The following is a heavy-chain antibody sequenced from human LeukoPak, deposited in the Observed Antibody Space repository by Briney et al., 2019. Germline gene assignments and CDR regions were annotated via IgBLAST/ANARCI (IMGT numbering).Heavy chain of an antibody. D-gene: IGHD1-26*01. CDR2: TSDRAGSS. Sequence: PGGSLRLSCVAPGFTFSTYGMSWVRQAPGKGLEWVSTTSDRAGSSSYSDSVKGRFTISRDNSKNTLYLQMNSLRAEDTAVYYCANNRIVGITPLDDWGQGTLVIVSS. CDR1: GFTFSTYG. CDR3: ANNRIVGITPLDD. V-gene: IGHV3-23*01. J-gene: IGHJ4*02.